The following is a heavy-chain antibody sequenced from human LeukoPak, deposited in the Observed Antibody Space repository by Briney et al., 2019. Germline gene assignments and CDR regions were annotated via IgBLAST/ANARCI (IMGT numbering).Heavy chain of an antibody. D-gene: IGHD3-3*01. CDR1: GHTLSDLT. CDR2: FDPGNGEI. Sequence: EVSVKVSCKVSGHTLSDLTMHWVRQAPGKGLEWMGGFDPGNGEIIYAQKFQGRVTMTEDASTDTAYMELSSLKSEDTAVYYCAAGGLYDLLPYWGQGTLVTVSS. V-gene: IGHV1-24*01. CDR3: AAGGLYDLLPY. J-gene: IGHJ4*02.